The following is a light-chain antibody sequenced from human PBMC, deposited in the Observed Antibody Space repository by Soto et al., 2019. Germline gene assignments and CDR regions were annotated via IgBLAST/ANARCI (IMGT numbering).Light chain of an antibody. CDR2: HSS. CDR1: QDISTY. J-gene: IGKJ4*01. V-gene: IGKV1-33*01. CDR3: QQFYNVPPLT. Sequence: DIQMTQSPSSLSASVGDRVTITCQASQDISTYLNWYQQKPGKAPKLLIHHSSSLETGVPSRFSGSGSGTDFAFTISSLQDEDIATYYCQQFYNVPPLTFGGGTKVELK.